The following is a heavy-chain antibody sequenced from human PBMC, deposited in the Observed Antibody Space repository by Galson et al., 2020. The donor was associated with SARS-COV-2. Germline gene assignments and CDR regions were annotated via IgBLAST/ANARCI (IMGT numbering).Heavy chain of an antibody. CDR2: IWYDGSNK. D-gene: IGHD5-18*01. CDR3: AVDSYGYGFDY. V-gene: IGHV3-33*01. Sequence: TGGSLRLSCAASGFTFSSYGMHWVRQAPGKGLEWVAVIWYDGSNKYYADSVKGRFTISRDNSKNTLYLQMNSLRAEDTAVYYCAVDSYGYGFDYWGQGTLVTVSS. J-gene: IGHJ4*02. CDR1: GFTFSSYG.